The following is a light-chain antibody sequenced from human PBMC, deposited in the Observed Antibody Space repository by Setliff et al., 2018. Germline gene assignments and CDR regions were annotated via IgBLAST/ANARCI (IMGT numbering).Light chain of an antibody. Sequence: QSALSQPPSASGSLGQSVTISCTGTSSDIGDYNYVSWYQHHPGKAPKLLIYDVDKRPSGVPDRFSGSKSGNTASLTVSGLQADDEADYYCGAYAGSSKKIFGTGTKVTVL. V-gene: IGLV2-8*01. CDR3: GAYAGSSKKI. J-gene: IGLJ1*01. CDR1: SSDIGDYNY. CDR2: DVD.